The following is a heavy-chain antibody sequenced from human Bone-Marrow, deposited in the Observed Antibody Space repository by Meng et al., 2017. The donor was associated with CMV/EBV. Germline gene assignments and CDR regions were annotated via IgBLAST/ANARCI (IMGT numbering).Heavy chain of an antibody. Sequence: GGSLRLSCAASGFTFSSYWMHWVRQAPGKGLVWVSGINSGGSSTSYADSVKGRFTISRDKAKYTLYLQMNSLRAEDTAVYYCARDCSGTDAFDFWGQGTMVTVSS. J-gene: IGHJ3*01. CDR1: GFTFSSYW. CDR2: INSGGSST. V-gene: IGHV3-74*01. CDR3: ARDCSGTDAFDF. D-gene: IGHD2-15*01.